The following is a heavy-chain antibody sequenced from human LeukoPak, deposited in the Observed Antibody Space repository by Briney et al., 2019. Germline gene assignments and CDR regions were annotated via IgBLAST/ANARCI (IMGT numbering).Heavy chain of an antibody. CDR1: GFTFSSYA. D-gene: IGHD4-17*01. J-gene: IGHJ4*02. CDR3: AKLVTTVTTWNYFDY. Sequence: PGGSLRLSCAASGFTFSSYAMSWVRPAPGKGLEWASAISGSGGSTYYADSVKGRFTISRDNSKNTLYLQMNSLRAEDTAVYYCAKLVTTVTTWNYFDYWGQGTLVTVSS. CDR2: ISGSGGST. V-gene: IGHV3-23*01.